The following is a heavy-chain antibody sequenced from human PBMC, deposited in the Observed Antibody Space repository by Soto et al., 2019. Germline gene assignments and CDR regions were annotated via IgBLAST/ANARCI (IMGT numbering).Heavy chain of an antibody. V-gene: IGHV4-59*01. Sequence: QVQLQESGPGLVKPSETLFLTCTDSGGSIRSYYWSWIRQPPGKGLEWIGYIYYSGSTNYNPSLKSPVTMTEDTSKNQSSLKLTSVTAADTAVYYCARLKGHYFDYWGQGTPVTVSS. CDR1: GGSIRSYY. CDR3: ARLKGHYFDY. J-gene: IGHJ4*02. CDR2: IYYSGST.